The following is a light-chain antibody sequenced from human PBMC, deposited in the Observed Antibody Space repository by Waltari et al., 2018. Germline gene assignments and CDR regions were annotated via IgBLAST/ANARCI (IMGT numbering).Light chain of an antibody. CDR1: QSVSSSY. CDR3: TQYGTSPLLT. J-gene: IGKJ3*01. Sequence: EVVLTQSPGTLSLAPGERATLPCMASQSVSSSYLAWYQQNPGQAPRLIIYGASRRATGIPDRFSGSGSGTYFTLTLSRLEPEDFAVYYCTQYGTSPLLTFGPGTKVAI. V-gene: IGKV3-20*01. CDR2: GAS.